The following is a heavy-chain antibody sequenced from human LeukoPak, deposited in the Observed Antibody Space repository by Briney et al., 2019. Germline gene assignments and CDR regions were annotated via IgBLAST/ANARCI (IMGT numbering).Heavy chain of an antibody. CDR2: ISAYNGNT. Sequence: GASVKVSCKASGYTFTSYGISWVRQAPGQGLEWMGWISAYNGNTNYAQKLQGRVTMTTDTSTSTAYMELRSLRSDDTAVYYCATTYYYDSSGYYYGWFDPWGQGTLVTVSS. D-gene: IGHD3-22*01. J-gene: IGHJ5*02. CDR1: GYTFTSYG. CDR3: ATTYYYDSSGYYYGWFDP. V-gene: IGHV1-18*01.